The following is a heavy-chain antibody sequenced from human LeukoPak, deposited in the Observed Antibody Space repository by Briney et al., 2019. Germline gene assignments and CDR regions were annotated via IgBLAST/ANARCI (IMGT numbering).Heavy chain of an antibody. D-gene: IGHD2-15*01. CDR3: ARGVVVVAATPVGWFDP. V-gene: IGHV3-11*06. CDR2: ISSSSSYI. J-gene: IGHJ5*02. Sequence: GGSLRLSCAASGFTFSDYYMGWIRQAPGKGLEWVSSISSSSSYIYYADSVKGRFTISRDNAKNSLYLQMNSLRAEDTAVYYCARGVVVVAATPVGWFDPWGQGTLVTVSS. CDR1: GFTFSDYY.